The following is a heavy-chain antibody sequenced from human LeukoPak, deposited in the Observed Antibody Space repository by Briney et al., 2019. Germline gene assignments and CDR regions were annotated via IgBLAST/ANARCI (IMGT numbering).Heavy chain of an antibody. V-gene: IGHV3-21*01. CDR3: ARDVKNTVTPSWFDP. CDR1: GFTFSSYS. CDR2: ISSSSSYI. D-gene: IGHD4-17*01. Sequence: GGSLRLSCAASGFTFSSYSMNWVRQAPGKGLEWVSSISSSSSYIYYADPVKGRFTISRDNAKNSLYLQMNSLRAEDTAVYYCARDVKNTVTPSWFDPWGQGTLVTVSS. J-gene: IGHJ5*02.